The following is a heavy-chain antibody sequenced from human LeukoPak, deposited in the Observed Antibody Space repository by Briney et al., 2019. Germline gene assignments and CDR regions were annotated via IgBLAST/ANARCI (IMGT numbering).Heavy chain of an antibody. CDR2: IYYSGST. D-gene: IGHD3-3*01. CDR3: ARQEVRYDFWSGYYTVDY. J-gene: IGHJ4*02. Sequence: SETLSLACTVSGGSISSSSYYWGWIRQPPGKGLEWIGSIYYSGSTYYNPSLKSRVTISVDTSKNQFSLKLSSVTAADTAVYYCARQEVRYDFWSGYYTVDYWGQGTLVTVSS. V-gene: IGHV4-39*01. CDR1: GGSISSSSYY.